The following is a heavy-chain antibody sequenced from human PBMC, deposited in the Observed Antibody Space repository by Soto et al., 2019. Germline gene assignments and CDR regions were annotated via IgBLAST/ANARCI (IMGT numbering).Heavy chain of an antibody. J-gene: IGHJ6*03. Sequence: QAQLQESGPGLVKPSETLSLTCAVTGGTTSGYYWSWIRQPPGKGLEWIGYMYYGGRTDYSPPLKSRVTISEDTSKKQLSLKLNSVTAADTAVYYCARVVADHFYYMDVWGKGTTVTVSS. CDR2: MYYGGRT. CDR1: GGTTSGYY. CDR3: ARVVADHFYYMDV. V-gene: IGHV4-59*01. D-gene: IGHD5-12*01.